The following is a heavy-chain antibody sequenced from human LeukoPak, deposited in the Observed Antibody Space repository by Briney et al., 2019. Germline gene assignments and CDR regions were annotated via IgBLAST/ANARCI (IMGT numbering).Heavy chain of an antibody. CDR1: GFHLRFYA. J-gene: IGHJ4*02. Sequence: GGSLSLFYAASGFHLRFYAMLCVPPAPGEGVECGSGICDSGSSTYYADSVKGRFTISRDNSKNTLYLQMNSLRVEDTAVYYCANKATLSCTHGVCVVIDYWGQGTLVTVSS. V-gene: IGHV3-23*01. CDR3: ANKATLSCTHGVCVVIDY. CDR2: ICDSGSST. D-gene: IGHD2-8*01.